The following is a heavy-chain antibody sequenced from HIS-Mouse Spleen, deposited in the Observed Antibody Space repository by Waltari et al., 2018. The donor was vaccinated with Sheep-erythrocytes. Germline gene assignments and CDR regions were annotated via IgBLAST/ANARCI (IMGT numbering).Heavy chain of an antibody. V-gene: IGHV3-23*01. Sequence: EVQLLESGGGLVQPGGSLRLSCAASGFTFSSYAMSWVRQARGRGLEWVSDISGSGGSTYYEDSVKGRFTISRDNSKNTLYLHMNSLRAEDTAVYYCAKDSGYSSSHDAFDIRGQGTMVTVSS. CDR1: GFTFSSYA. D-gene: IGHD6-6*01. CDR3: AKDSGYSSSHDAFDI. CDR2: ISGSGGST. J-gene: IGHJ3*02.